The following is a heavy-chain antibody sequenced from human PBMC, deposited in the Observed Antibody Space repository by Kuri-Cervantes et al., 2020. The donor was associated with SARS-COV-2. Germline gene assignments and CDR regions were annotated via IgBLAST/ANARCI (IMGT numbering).Heavy chain of an antibody. CDR2: ISAYNGNT. CDR1: GYTFTSYG. D-gene: IGHD3-3*01. CDR3: ASDRDYDFWSGYYSYYYYYGMDV. Sequence: ASVKVSCKASGYTFTSYGISWVRQAPGQGLEWMGWISAYNGNTNYAQKLQGRVTMTTDTSTSTAYMQLRSLISDDTAVYYCASDRDYDFWSGYYSYYYYYGMDVWGQGTTVTVSS. J-gene: IGHJ6*02. V-gene: IGHV1-18*01.